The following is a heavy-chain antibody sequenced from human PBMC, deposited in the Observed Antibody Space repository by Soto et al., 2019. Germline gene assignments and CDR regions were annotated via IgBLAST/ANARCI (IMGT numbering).Heavy chain of an antibody. Sequence: SETLSLTCAVYGGSVNVYYWNWIRQPPGKGLEWIGEINHTGGTHYNPSLKSRVTMSVDTSKNQFSLRLSCVTAADTAIYYCATRITVFGLLIPPFGPRGQGTQVT. CDR1: GGSVNVYY. CDR3: ATRITVFGLLIPPFGP. CDR2: INHTGGT. J-gene: IGHJ5*02. V-gene: IGHV4-34*01. D-gene: IGHD3-3*01.